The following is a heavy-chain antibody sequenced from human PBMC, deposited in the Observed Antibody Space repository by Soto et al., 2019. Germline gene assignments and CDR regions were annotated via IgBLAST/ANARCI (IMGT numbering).Heavy chain of an antibody. CDR1: GCSLRRYY. Sequence: SGTLSLTCPLSGCSLRRYYWGWVPPPPGKGLEWIGYIYYSGSTNYNPSLKSRVTISVDTSKNQFSLKLSSVTAADTAVYYCARDASEGIWAYYMDVWGKGTTVTVSS. CDR3: ARDASEGIWAYYMDV. V-gene: IGHV4-59*01. CDR2: IYYSGST. J-gene: IGHJ6*03. D-gene: IGHD7-27*01.